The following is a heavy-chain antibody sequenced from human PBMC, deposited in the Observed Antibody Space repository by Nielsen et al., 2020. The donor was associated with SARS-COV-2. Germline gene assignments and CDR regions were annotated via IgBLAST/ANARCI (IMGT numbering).Heavy chain of an antibody. CDR3: TTGKGVDTAMVFYY. CDR1: GFTFRNAW. CDR2: IKSKTDGGTT. D-gene: IGHD5-18*01. J-gene: IGHJ4*02. Sequence: GGSLRLSCAASGFTFRNAWMSWVRQAPGKGLEWVGRIKSKTDGGTTDYAAPVKGRFTISRDDSKNTLYLQMNSLKTEDTAVYYCTTGKGVDTAMVFYYWGREPWSPSPQ. V-gene: IGHV3-15*01.